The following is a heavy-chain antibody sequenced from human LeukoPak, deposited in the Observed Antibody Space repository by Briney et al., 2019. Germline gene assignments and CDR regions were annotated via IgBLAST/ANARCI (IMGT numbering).Heavy chain of an antibody. V-gene: IGHV3-53*01. CDR1: GFTVITND. CDR2: HYSDGNT. Sequence: PGGSLRLSCAASGFTVITNDMTWVRQAPGKGLEWVSVHYSDGNTKYADSVQGRFTISRDNSQNTLYLEMNSLSPDDTAVYYCARGVEPLAANTLAYWGQGTLVTVSS. D-gene: IGHD1-14*01. J-gene: IGHJ4*02. CDR3: ARGVEPLAANTLAY.